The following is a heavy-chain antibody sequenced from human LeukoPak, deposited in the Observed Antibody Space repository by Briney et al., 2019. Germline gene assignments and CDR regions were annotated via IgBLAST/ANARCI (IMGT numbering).Heavy chain of an antibody. V-gene: IGHV3-23*01. CDR2: ISNNGGYT. J-gene: IGHJ4*02. Sequence: GGSLRLSCSASGFTFSTYWMSWVRQAPGKGLEWVSAISNNGGYTYYADSVQGRFTISRDNSKSTLCLQMNSLRAEDTAVYYCAKQLGYCSDGSCYFPYWGQGTLVTVSS. CDR3: AKQLGYCSDGSCYFPY. CDR1: GFTFSTYW. D-gene: IGHD2-15*01.